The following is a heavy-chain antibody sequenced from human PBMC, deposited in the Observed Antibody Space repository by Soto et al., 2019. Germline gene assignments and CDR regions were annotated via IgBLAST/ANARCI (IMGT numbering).Heavy chain of an antibody. CDR3: ARDPSYGDYSYYGMDV. D-gene: IGHD4-17*01. V-gene: IGHV4-31*02. Sequence: QVQLQESGPGLVKPSQTLSLKCTVSGGSISSGGYYWTWIRQRPGKVLEWIGSIYYSGKTYYSPSLKSRVTISVDTSKNHFSLRLTSVTAADTAVYYCARDPSYGDYSYYGMDVWGQGTTVTVSS. CDR2: IYYSGKT. CDR1: GGSISSGGYY. J-gene: IGHJ6*02.